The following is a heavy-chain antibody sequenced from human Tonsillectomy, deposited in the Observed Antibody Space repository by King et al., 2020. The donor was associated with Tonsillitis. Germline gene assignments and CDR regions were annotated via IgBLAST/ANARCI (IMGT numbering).Heavy chain of an antibody. CDR2: LYYSGRP. D-gene: IGHD6-19*01. J-gene: IGHJ4*02. V-gene: IGHV4-59*11. Sequence: QLQESGPGLVKPSETLSLTCTVSGGSLSSHHWSWVRQSPGKGLEWIGYLYYSGRPKYNPSLTSRVTISGDTAKNQFSLKLASVTAADTAVYFCAGTRSSAFYYDFWGQGSLVTVSS. CDR3: AGTRSSAFYYDF. CDR1: GGSLSSHH.